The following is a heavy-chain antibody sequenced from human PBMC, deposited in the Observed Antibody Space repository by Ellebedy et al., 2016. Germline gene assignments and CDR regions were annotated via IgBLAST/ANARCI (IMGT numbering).Heavy chain of an antibody. J-gene: IGHJ4*02. D-gene: IGHD3-22*01. CDR1: GGTFSSYA. V-gene: IGHV1-69*13. CDR3: ARGRERQYYYDSSGYHYFDY. Sequence: SVKVSCXASGGTFSSYAISWVRQAPGQGLEWMGGIIPIFGTANYAQKFQGRVTITADESTSTAYVELSSLRSEDTAVYYCARGRERQYYYDSSGYHYFDYWGQGTLVTVSS. CDR2: IIPIFGTA.